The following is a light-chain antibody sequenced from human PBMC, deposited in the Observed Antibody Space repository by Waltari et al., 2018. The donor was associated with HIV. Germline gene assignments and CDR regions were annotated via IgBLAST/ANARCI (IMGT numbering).Light chain of an antibody. CDR3: QQGNSFPYT. CDR1: QGISNW. CDR2: AAS. Sequence: DIQMTQSPSSVSASIGDSVTITCRASQGISNWLAWYQQKAGKAPKLLIYAASILESGVPSRFSGSGSGTYFTLTISSLQPEDFATYFCQQGNSFPYTFGQGTNLEIK. J-gene: IGKJ2*01. V-gene: IGKV1-12*01.